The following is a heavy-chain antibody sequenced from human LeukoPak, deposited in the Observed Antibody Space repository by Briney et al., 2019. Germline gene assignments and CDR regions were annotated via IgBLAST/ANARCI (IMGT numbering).Heavy chain of an antibody. CDR3: ARDPFTSGDYYDSSGYSGY. CDR1: GFTLSKHS. V-gene: IGHV3-21*01. CDR2: ICYCSSYI. J-gene: IGHJ4*02. D-gene: IGHD3-22*01. Sequence: PGGSLRLSCAASGFTLSKHSMNWVRQAPGKGLGWVSSICYCSSYIYYADSVKGRFTISRDNAKNSLYLQMNSLRAEDTAVYYCARDPFTSGDYYDSSGYSGYWGQGTLVTVSS.